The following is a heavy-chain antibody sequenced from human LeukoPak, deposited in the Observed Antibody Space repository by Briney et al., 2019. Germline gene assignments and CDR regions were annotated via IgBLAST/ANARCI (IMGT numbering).Heavy chain of an antibody. Sequence: GSLRLSCAASGFTFSSYAMSWVRQAPGKGLEWVGFIRSKAYGGTTEYAASVKGRFTISRDDSKSIAYLQMNSLKTEDTAVYYCTRGRDGGVGYWGQGTLVTVSS. D-gene: IGHD3-16*01. CDR2: IRSKAYGGTT. V-gene: IGHV3-49*04. CDR1: GFTFSSYA. J-gene: IGHJ4*02. CDR3: TRGRDGGVGY.